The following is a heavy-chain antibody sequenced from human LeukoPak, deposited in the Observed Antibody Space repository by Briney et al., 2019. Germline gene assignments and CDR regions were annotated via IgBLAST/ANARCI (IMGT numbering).Heavy chain of an antibody. CDR3: AKAGPSPDYYGMDV. V-gene: IGHV3-30*18. Sequence: GRSLRLSCAASGFTFSTYGRHGSPRSPGKGLEWVAVISYDGSNNYYADSVNGRFTISRDNSKNTLYLQMNSLRAEATAVYYCAKAGPSPDYYGMDVWGQGTTVTVSS. CDR1: GFTFSTYG. J-gene: IGHJ6*02. CDR2: ISYDGSNN.